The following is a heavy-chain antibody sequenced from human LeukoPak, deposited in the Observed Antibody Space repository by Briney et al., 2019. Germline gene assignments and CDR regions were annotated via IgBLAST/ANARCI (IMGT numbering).Heavy chain of an antibody. CDR3: ARTSYNWNYRSFDY. Sequence: GESLKISCKGSGYIFTSYWIGWVRQMPGKGVEWMGIIYPGDSDTRYSPSFQGQVTISAEQSISTDYLQWSSLKASETAMYYCARTSYNWNYRSFDYWGQGTLVTVSS. D-gene: IGHD1-7*01. V-gene: IGHV5-51*01. CDR2: IYPGDSDT. J-gene: IGHJ4*02. CDR1: GYIFTSYW.